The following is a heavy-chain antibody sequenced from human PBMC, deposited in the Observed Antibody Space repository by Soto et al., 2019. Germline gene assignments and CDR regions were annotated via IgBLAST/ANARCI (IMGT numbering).Heavy chain of an antibody. D-gene: IGHD3-22*01. V-gene: IGHV3-30*18. CDR1: GFTFSAYG. CDR3: AKDTYYYSSSGYCVFDS. Sequence: QVQLVESGGGVVQPGRSLRLSCAASGFTFSAYGIHWVRQAPGKGLEWVAVISHDGSNTNYADSVKGRFTFSRDNSKDTVYLQMNSLRAEDTAVYYCAKDTYYYSSSGYCVFDSWGQGTLVTVSS. J-gene: IGHJ4*02. CDR2: ISHDGSNT.